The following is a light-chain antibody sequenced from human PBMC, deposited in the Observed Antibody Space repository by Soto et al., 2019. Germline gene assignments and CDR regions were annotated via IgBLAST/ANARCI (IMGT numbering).Light chain of an antibody. CDR2: DAS. Sequence: DIQMTQSPSTLSASVGDRVTITCRASQSISSWLAWYQQKPGKAPKLLIYDASSLESGVPSRFSGSGSGTEITLTNSSLQPDDFATYSCQQYNSYPYSFGQGTKLEIK. CDR1: QSISSW. J-gene: IGKJ2*01. CDR3: QQYNSYPYS. V-gene: IGKV1-5*01.